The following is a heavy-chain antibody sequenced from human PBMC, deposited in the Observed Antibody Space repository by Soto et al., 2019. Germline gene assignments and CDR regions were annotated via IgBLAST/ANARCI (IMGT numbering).Heavy chain of an antibody. CDR2: VSNGGSYT. J-gene: IGHJ6*03. V-gene: IGHV3-21*01. Sequence: EVQLVESGGGLVKPGESLRLACAGSGFSFRSYSFNWVRQAPGKGLEWVSSVSNGGSYTYYADSVKSRFTISRDNAENSAFLQMNSLRAEDTAVYYCSRDWDHMDVWGKGTTVTVS. CDR3: SRDWDHMDV. CDR1: GFSFRSYS. D-gene: IGHD1-26*01.